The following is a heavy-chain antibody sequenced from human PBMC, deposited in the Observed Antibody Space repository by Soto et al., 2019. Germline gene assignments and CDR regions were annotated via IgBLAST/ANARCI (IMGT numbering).Heavy chain of an antibody. D-gene: IGHD5-18*01. CDR3: ARDQIRGYSLHYYYYGMDV. CDR1: GYTFTSYG. V-gene: IGHV1-18*01. J-gene: IGHJ6*02. Sequence: ASVKVSCKASGYTFTSYGISWVRQAPGQGLEWMGWISAYNGNTNYAQKLQGRVTMTTDTSTSTAYMELRSLRSDDTAVYYCARDQIRGYSLHYYYYGMDVWGQGTTVTVSS. CDR2: ISAYNGNT.